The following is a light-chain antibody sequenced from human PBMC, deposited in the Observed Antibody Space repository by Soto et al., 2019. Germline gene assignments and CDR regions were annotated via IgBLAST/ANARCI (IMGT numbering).Light chain of an antibody. CDR3: QQYGCPRT. CDR1: QRVXID. CDR2: XAS. Sequence: DIVLTQSPATLSLSPGERSTLACRASQRVXIDFDWYKTKPGQAPRILIYXASSRATVVPARFSGSGCGTDFTITISRLEPEDLAVYCCQQYGCPRTFGGGTKVDIK. V-gene: IGKV3-11*01. J-gene: IGKJ4*01.